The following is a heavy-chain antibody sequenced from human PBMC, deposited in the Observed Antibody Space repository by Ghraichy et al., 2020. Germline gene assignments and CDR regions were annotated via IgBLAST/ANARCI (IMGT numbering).Heavy chain of an antibody. CDR2: ISGSGGST. Sequence: GGSLRLSCAASGFTFSSYAMSWVRQAPGKGLEWVSAISGSGGSTYYADSVKGRFTISRDNSKNTLYLQMNSLRAEDTAVYYCWKRGYDFWSGYQDDYYYYGMDVWGQGTTVTVSS. D-gene: IGHD3-3*01. V-gene: IGHV3-23*01. CDR1: GFTFSSYA. CDR3: WKRGYDFWSGYQDDYYYYGMDV. J-gene: IGHJ6*02.